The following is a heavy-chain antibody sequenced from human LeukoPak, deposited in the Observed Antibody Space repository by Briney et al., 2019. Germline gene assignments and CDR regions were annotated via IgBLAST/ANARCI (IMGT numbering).Heavy chain of an antibody. CDR2: INRDGSEK. Sequence: GGSLRLSCAASGFTFSSYAMSWVRQAPGKGLEWVASINRDGSEKNYADSVKGRFTISRDDTKNLVSLQMDSLRVEDTAVYYCPRGGLHEFEYWGQGTLVTVSS. CDR3: PRGGLHEFEY. CDR1: GFTFSSYA. V-gene: IGHV3-7*01. J-gene: IGHJ4*02.